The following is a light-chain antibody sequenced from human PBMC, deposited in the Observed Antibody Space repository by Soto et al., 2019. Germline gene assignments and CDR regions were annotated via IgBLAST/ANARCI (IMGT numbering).Light chain of an antibody. CDR2: AAS. J-gene: IGKJ1*01. Sequence: IQTTQSPSSLAASLGDRITITSLASQTISTYVNWYQQKPGRAPNLLIFAASNLETGVPSRFSGSGSGTEFTLTISSLQPGDFATYYCQHYNTYPWTFGQGTKVDIK. CDR3: QHYNTYPWT. V-gene: IGKV1-39*01. CDR1: QTISTY.